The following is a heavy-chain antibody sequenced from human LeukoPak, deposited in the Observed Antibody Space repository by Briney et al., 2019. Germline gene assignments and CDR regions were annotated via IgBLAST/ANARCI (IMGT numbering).Heavy chain of an antibody. CDR3: ARRLDSYGIGYYFDY. D-gene: IGHD5-18*01. Sequence: GGSLRLSCAASGYTFSSYEMNWVRQAPGKGLEWISYISSSGSTIYYADSVKGRFTISRDNAKNSLYLQMNSLRAEDTAVYYCARRLDSYGIGYYFDYWGQGTLVTVSS. CDR1: GYTFSSYE. CDR2: ISSSGSTI. J-gene: IGHJ4*02. V-gene: IGHV3-48*03.